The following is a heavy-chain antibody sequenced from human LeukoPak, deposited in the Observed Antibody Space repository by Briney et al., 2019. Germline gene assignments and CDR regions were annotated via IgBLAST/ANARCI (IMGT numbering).Heavy chain of an antibody. D-gene: IGHD2-2*01. Sequence: SETLSLTCAVYGGSFSGYYWSWVRQPPGKGLEWIGEINHSGSTNYNPSLKSRVTISVDTSKNQFSLKLSSVTAADTAVYYCARGLEIRRYQLLHRHDYWGQGTLVTVSS. V-gene: IGHV4-34*01. CDR2: INHSGST. CDR3: ARGLEIRRYQLLHRHDY. J-gene: IGHJ4*02. CDR1: GGSFSGYY.